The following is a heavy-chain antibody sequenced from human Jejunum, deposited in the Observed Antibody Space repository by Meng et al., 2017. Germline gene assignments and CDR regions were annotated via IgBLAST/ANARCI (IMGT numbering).Heavy chain of an antibody. CDR3: ALKRNSSYYDV. Sequence: GESLKISCAGSGFTFRSYAMTWVRQAPGKGLEWVSAISGGDGDTYYADSVKGRFTVSRDNSKNTLYLLMSRLRDEDTATYYCALKRNSSYYDVWGQGTMVTVSS. CDR1: GFTFRSYA. D-gene: IGHD1-26*01. J-gene: IGHJ3*01. V-gene: IGHV3-23*01. CDR2: ISGGDGDT.